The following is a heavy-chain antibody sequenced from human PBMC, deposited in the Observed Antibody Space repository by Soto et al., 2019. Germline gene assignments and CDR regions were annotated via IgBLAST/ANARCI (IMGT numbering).Heavy chain of an antibody. CDR1: GFSLSSTRMA. V-gene: IGHV2-5*02. CDR2: IYWDDDK. CDR3: AHIVVAGLGYYFDY. J-gene: IGHJ4*02. D-gene: IGHD6-19*01. Sequence: QITLKEPGPTLVKPTQTLTLTCTFSGFSLSSTRMAGGWIRQPPGKALEWLALIYWDDDKRYSPFLKSRLTITKDTSKNQVVLTMSNMDPVDTARYYCAHIVVAGLGYYFDYWGQGTLVTVSS.